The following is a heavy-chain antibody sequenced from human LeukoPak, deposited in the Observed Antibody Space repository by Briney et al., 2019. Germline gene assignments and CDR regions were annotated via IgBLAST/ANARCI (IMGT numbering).Heavy chain of an antibody. CDR1: GYTFTGYY. V-gene: IGHV1-2*02. Sequence: PGASVTVSCKASGYTFTGYYMHWVRQAPGQGLEWMGWINPNSGGTNYAQKFQGRVTMTRDTSISTAYMELSRLRSDDTAVYYCARERGASYYDFWSGYKDRYYMDVWGKGTTVTVSS. D-gene: IGHD3-3*01. CDR3: ARERGASYYDFWSGYKDRYYMDV. CDR2: INPNSGGT. J-gene: IGHJ6*03.